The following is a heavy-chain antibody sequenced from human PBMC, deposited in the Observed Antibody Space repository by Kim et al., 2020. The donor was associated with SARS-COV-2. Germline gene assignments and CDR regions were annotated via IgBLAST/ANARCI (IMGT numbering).Heavy chain of an antibody. CDR2: IYYSGST. CDR1: GGSISSSSYY. V-gene: IGHV4-39*01. CDR3: ARHFGLSIFGVVIEGGMDV. D-gene: IGHD3-3*01. J-gene: IGHJ6*02. Sequence: SETLSLTCTVSGGSISSSSYYWGWIRQPPGKGLEWIGSIYYSGSTYYNPSLKSRVTISVDTSKNQFSLKLSSVTAADTAVYYCARHFGLSIFGVVIEGGMDVWGQGTTVTVSS.